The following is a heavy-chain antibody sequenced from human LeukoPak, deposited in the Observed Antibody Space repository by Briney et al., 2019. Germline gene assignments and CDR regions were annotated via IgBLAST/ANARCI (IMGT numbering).Heavy chain of an antibody. CDR2: IDPSDSYT. Sequence: GESLKISCKGSGYSFTSYWISWVRQMPGKGLGWMGRIDPSDSYTNYSPSFQGHVTISADKSISTAYLQWSSLKASDTAMYYRARHVHYYGSGSYSFDYWGQGTLVTVSS. D-gene: IGHD3-10*01. V-gene: IGHV5-10-1*01. CDR1: GYSFTSYW. J-gene: IGHJ4*02. CDR3: ARHVHYYGSGSYSFDY.